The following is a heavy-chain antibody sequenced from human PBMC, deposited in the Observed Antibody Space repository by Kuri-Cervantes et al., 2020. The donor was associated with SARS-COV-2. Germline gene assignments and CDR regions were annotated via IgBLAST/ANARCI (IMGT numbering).Heavy chain of an antibody. CDR3: ARDARYCSSTSCYQGGGWFDP. CDR1: GFTFSSYA. Sequence: GESLKISCAASGFTFSSYAMHWVRQAPGKGLEWVAVISYDGSNKYYADSVKGRFTISRDNSKNTLYLQMNSLRAGDTAVYYCARDARYCSSTSCYQGGGWFDPWGQGTLVTVSS. J-gene: IGHJ5*02. CDR2: ISYDGSNK. V-gene: IGHV3-30*07. D-gene: IGHD2-2*01.